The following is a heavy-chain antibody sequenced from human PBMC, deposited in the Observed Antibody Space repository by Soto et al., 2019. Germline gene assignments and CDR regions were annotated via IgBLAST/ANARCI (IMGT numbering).Heavy chain of an antibody. CDR1: LYTFTCHY. Sequence: GSVXVSFKCSLYTFTCHYIHFLRQAPGQGLDGMGWINPNSGDTNYAQKFQDWVTMTRDKYIGTAYMELRRLSSDDTDLYYCARDRRLYGGGYYDIANDDFDIWGQGTMVTVSS. D-gene: IGHD3-3*01. CDR3: ARDRRLYGGGYYDIANDDFDI. J-gene: IGHJ3*02. CDR2: INPNSGDT. V-gene: IGHV1-2*04.